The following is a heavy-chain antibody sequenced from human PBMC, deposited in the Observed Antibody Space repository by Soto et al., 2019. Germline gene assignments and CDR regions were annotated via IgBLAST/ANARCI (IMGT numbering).Heavy chain of an antibody. D-gene: IGHD5-18*01. CDR1: GYTFTHYY. Sequence: QVQLVQFGAEVRKPGASVKVSCKASGYTFTHYYIHWVRQAPGQGLERMGIINPNGGVTTYAQKFRAGFTMTRDTSTSTGYMELSSLRSEDSAVYYCATSVNSAMAFDYWGQGTLVTVSS. J-gene: IGHJ4*02. CDR2: INPNGGVT. V-gene: IGHV1-46*01. CDR3: ATSVNSAMAFDY.